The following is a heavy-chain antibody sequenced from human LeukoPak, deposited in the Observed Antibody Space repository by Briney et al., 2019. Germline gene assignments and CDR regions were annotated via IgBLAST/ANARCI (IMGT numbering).Heavy chain of an antibody. D-gene: IGHD2-15*01. CDR3: ATENNAAY. V-gene: IGHV3-7*05. CDR2: IHQDAGEK. CDR1: GFSFSDSW. J-gene: IGHJ4*02. Sequence: GGSLRLSCAASGFSFSDSWMTWVRQSPGKGPQWVASIHQDAGEKQYLDSVRGRFTISRDNAKNSLYLQMNSLRAEDTAVYYCATENNAAYWGQGTLVTVSS.